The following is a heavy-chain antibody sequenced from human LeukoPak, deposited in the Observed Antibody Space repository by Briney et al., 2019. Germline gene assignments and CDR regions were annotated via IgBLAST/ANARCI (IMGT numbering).Heavy chain of an antibody. D-gene: IGHD2-2*01. J-gene: IGHJ4*02. Sequence: GASVTVSSNVSGHTHPELSMHWARQARGKGRVELGGFDPEDGETIYAQKFQGRVTMTEDTSTDTAYMELSSLRSEDTAVYYCATDLVVPAAYGDYWGEGTLVTVSA. CDR2: FDPEDGET. V-gene: IGHV1-24*01. CDR1: GHTHPELS. CDR3: ATDLVVPAAYGDY.